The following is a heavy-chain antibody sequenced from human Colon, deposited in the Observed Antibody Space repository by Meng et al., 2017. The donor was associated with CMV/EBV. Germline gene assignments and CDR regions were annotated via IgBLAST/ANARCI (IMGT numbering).Heavy chain of an antibody. V-gene: IGHV4-59*01. CDR2: IYSSGST. J-gene: IGHJ5*02. CDR1: GDSISNYY. Sequence: QVQLQESGPGLVKPSETLSLTCTFSGDSISNYYWSWIRQSPGKGLEWIGYIYSSGSTNYNPSLKSRVTISIDTSKNQFSLKLTSVTAADTAVYYCAKGRARNDYWFDPWGQGTLVTVSS. CDR3: AKGRARNDYWFDP. D-gene: IGHD4/OR15-4a*01.